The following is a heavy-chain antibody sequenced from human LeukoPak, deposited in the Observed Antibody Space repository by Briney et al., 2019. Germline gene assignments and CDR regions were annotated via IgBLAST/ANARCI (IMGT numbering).Heavy chain of an antibody. CDR2: ISWNSGSI. V-gene: IGHV3-9*01. CDR3: AKDLTLWDFWSGPDY. J-gene: IGHJ4*02. D-gene: IGHD3-3*01. Sequence: GGSLRLSCAASGFTFDDYAMHWVRQAPGKGLEWVSGISWNSGSIGYADSVKGRFTISRDNSKNTLYLQMNSLRAEDTAVYYCAKDLTLWDFWSGPDYWGQGTLVTVSS. CDR1: GFTFDDYA.